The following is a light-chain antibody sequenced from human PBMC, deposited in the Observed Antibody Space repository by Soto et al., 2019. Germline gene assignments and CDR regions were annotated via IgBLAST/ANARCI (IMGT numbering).Light chain of an antibody. Sequence: QSVLTQPRSVSGSPGQSVTISCTGTSSDVGGYNYVSWYQHHPGEAPKLMIYDVSERPSGVPDRFSGSKSGNTASLTISGLQADDEADYYCYSYRVMYTLVFGGGTKLTVL. V-gene: IGLV2-11*01. J-gene: IGLJ3*02. CDR2: DVS. CDR1: SSDVGGYNY. CDR3: YSYRVMYTLV.